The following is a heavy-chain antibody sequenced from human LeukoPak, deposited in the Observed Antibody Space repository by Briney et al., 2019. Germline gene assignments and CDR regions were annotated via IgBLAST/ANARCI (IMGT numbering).Heavy chain of an antibody. CDR3: AKGYCSGGSCGKSGYYYYYMDV. J-gene: IGHJ6*03. CDR2: ISGRGGRT. V-gene: IGHV3-23*01. CDR1: GFTFSSYA. Sequence: PGGSLRLSCAASGFTFSSYAMSWVRQAPGKGLEWVSAISGRGGRTYYADSGKGGVTIYRDNSKNTLYMQMNSLRDEETPVYYCAKGYCSGGSCGKSGYYYYYMDVWGKGTTVTVSS. D-gene: IGHD2-15*01.